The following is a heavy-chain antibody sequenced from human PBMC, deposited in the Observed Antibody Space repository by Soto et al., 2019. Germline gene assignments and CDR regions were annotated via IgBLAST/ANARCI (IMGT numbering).Heavy chain of an antibody. V-gene: IGHV1-8*01. CDR2: RNPNSGNT. J-gene: IGHJ4*02. CDR3: AREGRGRGVDY. D-gene: IGHD3-10*01. CDR1: GYTFTSYD. Sequence: QVQLVQSGAEVKKPGASVRVSCKASGYTFTSYDINWVRQATGQGLEWRGWRNPNSGNTGYAQKLQDRVTMTRNTSIRTADTELSCLGSGETAVFYCAREGRGRGVDYWGQGTLVTVS.